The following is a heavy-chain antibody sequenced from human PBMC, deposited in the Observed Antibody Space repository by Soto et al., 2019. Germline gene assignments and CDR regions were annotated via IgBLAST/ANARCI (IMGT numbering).Heavy chain of an antibody. CDR2: IYPGDSDT. D-gene: IGHD6-13*01. V-gene: IGHV5-51*01. J-gene: IGHJ6*02. CDR1: GYSFTTYW. CDR3: ASGGLIAAAAYGMDV. Sequence: GESLKISCKGSGYSFTTYWIAWVRQMPGKGLEWMGIIYPGDSDTRYSPSFQGQVTISADKSISTAYLQWSSLKASDTAMYYCASGGLIAAAAYGMDVWGQGTTVTVSS.